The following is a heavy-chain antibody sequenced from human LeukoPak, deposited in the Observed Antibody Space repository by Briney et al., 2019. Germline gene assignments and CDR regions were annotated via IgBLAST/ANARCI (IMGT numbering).Heavy chain of an antibody. CDR1: GGSISSCDYY. D-gene: IGHD3-10*02. Sequence: SETLSLTCTFSGGSISSCDYYWIWIRQPPGKGLKWNGYIYYSRSTYYNPSLKSQVTISIDTSKNQFSLKLITLTTPTTAVYYCARECSGATYYYRTPHKWFDPWGGGTVVSVS. V-gene: IGHV4-30-4*01. CDR3: ARECSGATYYYRTPHKWFDP. J-gene: IGHJ5*02. CDR2: IYYSRST.